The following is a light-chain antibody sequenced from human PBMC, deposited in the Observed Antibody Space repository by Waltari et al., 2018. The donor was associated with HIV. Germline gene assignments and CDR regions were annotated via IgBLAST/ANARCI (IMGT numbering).Light chain of an antibody. CDR3: QQYETSPPMST. V-gene: IGKV3-20*01. J-gene: IGKJ2*01. CDR1: ENVSSAY. CDR2: GAA. Sequence: EVLLTQSPDTLSLSPGERVTLSCRATENVSSAYLTWYQQRPGRAPRLLLYGAATRATDIPDRFTGSGSGTDFTLTIKRLEPEDFAVYYCQQYETSPPMSTFGQGTRLE.